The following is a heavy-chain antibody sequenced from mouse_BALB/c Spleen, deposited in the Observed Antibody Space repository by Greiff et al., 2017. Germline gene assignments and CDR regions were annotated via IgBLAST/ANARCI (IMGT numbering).Heavy chain of an antibody. CDR3: AREDGSSSSYYAMDY. Sequence: VQLQESGPGLVAPSQSLSITCTVSGFSLTSYGVHWVRQPPGKGLEWLGVIWAGGSTNYNSALMSRLSISKDNSKSQVFLKMNSLQTDDTAMYYCAREDGSSSSYYAMDYWGQGTSVTVSS. D-gene: IGHD1-1*01. CDR1: GFSLTSYG. J-gene: IGHJ4*01. V-gene: IGHV2-9*02. CDR2: IWAGGST.